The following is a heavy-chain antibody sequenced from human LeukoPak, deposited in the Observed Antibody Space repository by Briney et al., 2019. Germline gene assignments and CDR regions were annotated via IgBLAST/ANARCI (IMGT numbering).Heavy chain of an antibody. V-gene: IGHV3-15*01. CDR2: IRSKADGGTT. CDR3: TTLTTGRFDY. J-gene: IGHJ4*02. D-gene: IGHD1-1*01. Sequence: GGSLRLSYAASGFTFNTAWMNWVRQAPGKGLEWVGRIRSKADGGTTDYAAPVKGRFTISRDDSKNTLYLQMDSLKTEDTAVYYCTTLTTGRFDYWGQGTLVPVSS. CDR1: GFTFNTAW.